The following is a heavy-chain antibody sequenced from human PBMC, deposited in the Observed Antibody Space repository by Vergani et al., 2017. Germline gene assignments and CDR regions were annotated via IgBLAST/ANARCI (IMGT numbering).Heavy chain of an antibody. V-gene: IGHV2-26*01. CDR1: GFSLSNARMG. CDR3: ARIAWYNWNGDWFDP. CDR2: IFSNDEK. Sequence: HESGPGLVKPSQTLTLTCTVSGFSLSNARMGVSWIRQPPGKALEWLAHIFSNDEKSYSTSLKSRLTISKDTSKSQVVLTMTNMDPVDTATYYCARIAWYNWNGDWFDPWGQGTLVTVSS. J-gene: IGHJ5*02. D-gene: IGHD1-1*01.